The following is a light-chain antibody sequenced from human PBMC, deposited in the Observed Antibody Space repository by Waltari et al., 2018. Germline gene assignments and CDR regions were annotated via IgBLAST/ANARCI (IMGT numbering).Light chain of an antibody. Sequence: SYELTQPPSVSVSPGQTASITCSGDKLQTRYVCWYQHKSGKAPGLVRYEDKKRPSKVPDRFSGSNSGNTATLTISGTQPIDEAEYYCQAWDDRTVVFGGGTKLTVL. CDR1: KLQTRY. J-gene: IGLJ2*01. V-gene: IGLV3-1*01. CDR3: QAWDDRTVV. CDR2: EDK.